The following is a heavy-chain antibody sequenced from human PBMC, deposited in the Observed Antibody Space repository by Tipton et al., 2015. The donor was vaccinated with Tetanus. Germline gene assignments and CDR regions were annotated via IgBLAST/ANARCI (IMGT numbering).Heavy chain of an antibody. D-gene: IGHD5-12*01. CDR2: INHGGDT. V-gene: IGHV4-34*01. CDR1: GESLRDYF. J-gene: IGHJ5*02. Sequence: TLSLTCVGYGESLRDYFWTWIRQPPGKGLEWIGEINHGGDTNFSPSLKSRVTISADTSNNQFSLRVSSVTAADTAVYYCAKYESGSMFDPWGQGTLVTVSS. CDR3: AKYESGSMFDP.